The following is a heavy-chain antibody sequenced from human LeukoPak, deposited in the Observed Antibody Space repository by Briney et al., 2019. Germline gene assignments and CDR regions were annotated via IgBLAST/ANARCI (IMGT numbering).Heavy chain of an antibody. V-gene: IGHV1-46*01. D-gene: IGHD2-15*01. J-gene: IGHJ4*02. CDR1: GYTFTSYY. CDR2: INPSGGST. Sequence: ASVKVSCKASGYTFTSYYMHWVRQAPGQGLECMGIINPSGGSTSYAQKFQGRVTMTRDTSTSTVYMELSSLRSEDTAVYYCAREGCSSDSCFYYFDYWGQGTLVTVSS. CDR3: AREGCSSDSCFYYFDY.